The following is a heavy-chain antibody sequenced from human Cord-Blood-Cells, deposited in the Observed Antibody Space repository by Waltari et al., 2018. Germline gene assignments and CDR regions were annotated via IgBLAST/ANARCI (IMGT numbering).Heavy chain of an antibody. J-gene: IGHJ4*02. CDR3: ARRGLTTHIVVVTAIDY. CDR1: DGSFSGYY. V-gene: IGHV4-34*04. CDR2: INHSGNT. Sequence: QVQLQQWGAGLLKPSETLSLTCAVYDGSFSGYYWSWIRHPSGKGLVWIGEINHSGNTNNNPSLESRGARSGGTSKNQFSLKLSSVTGAGTAVYYCARRGLTTHIVVVTAIDYWGQGTLVTVSS. D-gene: IGHD2-21*02.